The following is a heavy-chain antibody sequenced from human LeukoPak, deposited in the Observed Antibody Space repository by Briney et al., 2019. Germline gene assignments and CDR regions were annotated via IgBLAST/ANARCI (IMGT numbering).Heavy chain of an antibody. CDR2: IYHSGST. CDR1: GGSISSGGYS. CDR3: ARGGGYSYGYVDY. D-gene: IGHD5-18*01. J-gene: IGHJ4*02. V-gene: IGHV4-30-2*01. Sequence: SQTLPLTCAVSGGSISSGGYSWSWIRQPPGKGLEWIGYIYHSGSTYYNPSLKSRVTISVDRSKNQFSLKLSSVTAADTAVYYCARGGGYSYGYVDYWGQGTLVTVSS.